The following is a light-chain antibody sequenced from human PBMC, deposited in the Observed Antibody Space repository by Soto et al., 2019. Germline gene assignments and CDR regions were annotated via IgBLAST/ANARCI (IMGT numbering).Light chain of an antibody. Sequence: EIVSTQSPGTLSLSPGERATLSCRPSQAVSSSYLAWYQQKLGQAPRLLIYGASSRATGIPDRFSGSGSGTDFTLTISRLEPEDFAVYYCQQYGSSPPMYTFGQGTKVDIK. CDR3: QQYGSSPPMYT. CDR1: QAVSSSY. J-gene: IGKJ2*01. V-gene: IGKV3-20*01. CDR2: GAS.